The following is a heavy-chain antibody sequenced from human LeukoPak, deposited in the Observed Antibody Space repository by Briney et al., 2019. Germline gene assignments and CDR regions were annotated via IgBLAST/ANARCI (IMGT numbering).Heavy chain of an antibody. CDR2: ISGSGGST. CDR1: GFTFSSYG. D-gene: IGHD1-26*01. Sequence: GGSLRLSCAASGFTFSSYGMSWVRQAPGKGLEWVSAISGSGGSTFYADSVKGRFTISRDNSKNTLYLQMNSLRAEDTAVYYCVTEVSGSFPTWGQGTLVTVSS. J-gene: IGHJ4*02. CDR3: VTEVSGSFPT. V-gene: IGHV3-23*01.